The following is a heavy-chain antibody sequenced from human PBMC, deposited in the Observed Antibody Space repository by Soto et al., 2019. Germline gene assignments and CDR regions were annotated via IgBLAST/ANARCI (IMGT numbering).Heavy chain of an antibody. CDR3: NTYGVGATNSWFDP. V-gene: IGHV3-15*01. Sequence: GGSLRLSCAGSGFIFSNAGMNWVRRAPGKGLEWVGHIKSKSDDGTTDYAAPVKGRFTISRDDSKNTLYLEMNSLQSEDTALYYCNTYGVGATNSWFDPWGQGTLVTVSS. CDR2: IKSKSDDGTT. D-gene: IGHD1-26*01. CDR1: GFIFSNAG. J-gene: IGHJ5*01.